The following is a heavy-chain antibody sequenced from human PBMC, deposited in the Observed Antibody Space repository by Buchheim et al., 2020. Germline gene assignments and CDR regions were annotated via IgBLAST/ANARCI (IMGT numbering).Heavy chain of an antibody. CDR3: ARGTITSGEVIVLFDY. D-gene: IGHD3-16*02. CDR2: IRNDGSST. CDR1: GFTFSTYW. J-gene: IGHJ4*02. Sequence: EVQLVESGGGLFQPGGSLRLSCAASGFTFSTYWMHWVRQAPGKGLVWVSRIRNDGSSTSYADSVKGRFTISRDNAKNTLSLQMNSLRAEDTAVYYCARGTITSGEVIVLFDYWGQGTL. V-gene: IGHV3-74*01.